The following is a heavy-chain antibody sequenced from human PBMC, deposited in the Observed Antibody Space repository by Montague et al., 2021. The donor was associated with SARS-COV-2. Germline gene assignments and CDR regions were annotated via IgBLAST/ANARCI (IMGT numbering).Heavy chain of an antibody. Sequence: SETLSLTCTVSGGSISSSSYYWGWIRQPPGKGLEWIGSIYYSGSTYYNPSLKSRVTISVDTSKNQFSLKLSSVTAAATAVYYCARGYRGYEDPTGFDPWGQGTPVTVSS. V-gene: IGHV4-39*01. CDR3: ARGYRGYEDPTGFDP. CDR2: IYYSGST. J-gene: IGHJ5*02. CDR1: GGSISSSSYY. D-gene: IGHD5-12*01.